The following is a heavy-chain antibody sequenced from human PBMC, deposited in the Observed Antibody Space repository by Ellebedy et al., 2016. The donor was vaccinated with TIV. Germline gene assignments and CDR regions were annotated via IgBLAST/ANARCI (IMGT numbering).Heavy chain of an antibody. J-gene: IGHJ3*02. V-gene: IGHV3-7*01. D-gene: IGHD4-17*01. Sequence: GGSLRLSCAASGFSFYSYWMTWVRQAPGKGLEWVANIRVDGNEKYYVDSVKGRFTISRDNAKSSLYLQMNSLRVEDTALYYCATDGSYGDYLSPTHAFVMWGQGTLVTVSA. CDR1: GFSFYSYW. CDR3: ATDGSYGDYLSPTHAFVM. CDR2: IRVDGNEK.